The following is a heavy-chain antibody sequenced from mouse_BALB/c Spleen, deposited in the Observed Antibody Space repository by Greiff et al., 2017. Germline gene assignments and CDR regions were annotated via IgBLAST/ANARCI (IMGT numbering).Heavy chain of an antibody. D-gene: IGHD1-2*01. V-gene: IGHV1-9*01. J-gene: IGHJ4*01. CDR3: ARENYGFYAMDY. CDR1: GYTFSSYW. CDR2: ILPGSGST. Sequence: QVQLKESGAELMKPGASVKISCKATGYTFSSYWIEWVKQRPGHGLEWIGEILPGSGSTNYNEKFKGKATLTVDKSSSTAYMELRSLTSEDSAVYYCARENYGFYAMDYWGQGTSVTVSS.